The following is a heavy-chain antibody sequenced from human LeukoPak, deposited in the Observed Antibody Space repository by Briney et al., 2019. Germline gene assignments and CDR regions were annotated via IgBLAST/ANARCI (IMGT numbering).Heavy chain of an antibody. Sequence: SETLSLTCAVYGGSFSVYYWSWIRQPPGKGLEWIGYIYYSGSTYYNPSLKSRVTISVDTSKNQFSLKLSSVTAADTAVYYCARGLGDSSGWYYFDYWGQGTLVTVSS. V-gene: IGHV4-34*09. CDR1: GGSFSVYY. J-gene: IGHJ4*02. CDR2: IYYSGST. D-gene: IGHD6-19*01. CDR3: ARGLGDSSGWYYFDY.